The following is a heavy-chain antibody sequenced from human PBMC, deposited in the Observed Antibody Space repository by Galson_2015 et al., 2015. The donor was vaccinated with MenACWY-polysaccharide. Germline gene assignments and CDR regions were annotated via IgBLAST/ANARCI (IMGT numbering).Heavy chain of an antibody. D-gene: IGHD2-2*02. V-gene: IGHV3-23*01. J-gene: IGHJ4*02. CDR2: ISGSGGST. CDR1: GFTFSSYA. Sequence: SLRLSCAASGFTFSSYAMSWVRHAPGKGLEWVSAISGSGGSTYYADSVKGRFTISRDNSKNTLYLQMNSLRAEDTAVYYCAKTLGCSSTSCYTGGYFDYWGQGTLVTVSS. CDR3: AKTLGCSSTSCYTGGYFDY.